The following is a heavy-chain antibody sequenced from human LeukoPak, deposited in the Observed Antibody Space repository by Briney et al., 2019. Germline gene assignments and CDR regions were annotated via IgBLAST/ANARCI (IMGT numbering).Heavy chain of an antibody. J-gene: IGHJ5*02. D-gene: IGHD2-2*03. V-gene: IGHV5-51*01. CDR3: ARSLLDIVVVPAAAYNWFDH. CDR2: IYPGDSDT. Sequence: GEPLKISCKGSGYSFTSYWIGWVRQLPGKGLEWMGLIYPGDSDTRYSPSFQGQVTISADKSISTAYLQWSSLKASDTAMYYCARSLLDIVVVPAAAYNWFDHWGQGTLVTVSS. CDR1: GYSFTSYW.